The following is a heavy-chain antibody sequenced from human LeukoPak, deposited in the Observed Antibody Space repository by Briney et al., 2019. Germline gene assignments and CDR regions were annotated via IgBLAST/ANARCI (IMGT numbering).Heavy chain of an antibody. V-gene: IGHV4-61*02. CDR1: GGLISSGSYY. J-gene: IGHJ4*02. CDR3: AGTICISTSCYPGVVDY. Sequence: PSETLSLTCTVSGGLISSGSYYWSWIRQPAGKGLEWIGRIYSSGSTNYNPALRSRLTISVDTSKNQFSLKLSSVTAADTAVYYCAGTICISTSCYPGVVDYWGQGTLVTVSS. D-gene: IGHD2-2*01. CDR2: IYSSGST.